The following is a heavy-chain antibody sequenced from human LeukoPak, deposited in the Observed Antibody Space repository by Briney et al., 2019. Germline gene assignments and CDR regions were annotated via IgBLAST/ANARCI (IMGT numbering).Heavy chain of an antibody. Sequence: GGSLRLSCAASGFTFSSYDMHWVRQATGKGLEWVSAIGTAGDTYYPGSVKGRFTISRENAKNSLYLQMNSLRAGDTAVYYCARDGYTLGAFDIWGQGTMVTVSS. D-gene: IGHD5-24*01. V-gene: IGHV3-13*01. CDR3: ARDGYTLGAFDI. CDR2: IGTAGDT. CDR1: GFTFSSYD. J-gene: IGHJ3*02.